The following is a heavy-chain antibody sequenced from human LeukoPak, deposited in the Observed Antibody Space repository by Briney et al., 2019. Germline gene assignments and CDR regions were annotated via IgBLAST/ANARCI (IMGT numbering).Heavy chain of an antibody. Sequence: PSETLSLTCTVSGGSISSYYWSWIRQTAGKGLEWIRRIYTSGSTNYNPSLKSRVTMSVDTSKNQFSLKLSSVTAADTAVYYCARDRGSSWSPNWFDPWGQGTLVTVSS. CDR1: GGSISSYY. D-gene: IGHD6-13*01. CDR2: IYTSGST. V-gene: IGHV4-4*07. CDR3: ARDRGSSWSPNWFDP. J-gene: IGHJ5*02.